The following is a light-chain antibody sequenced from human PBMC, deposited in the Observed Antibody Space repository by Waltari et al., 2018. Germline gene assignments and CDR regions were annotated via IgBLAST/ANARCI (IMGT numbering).Light chain of an antibody. CDR3: QQYYAAPYT. Sequence: DIVMTQSPDSLAVSLGGRATINRKSSRSVLDTSKNKNFLAWYQLKPGQSPKLLIYWASTRESGVPDRFSASVSGTDFTLTISSLQAEDVAIYSCQQYYAAPYTFGQGTKVEIK. J-gene: IGKJ2*01. CDR2: WAS. V-gene: IGKV4-1*01. CDR1: RSVLDTSKNKNF.